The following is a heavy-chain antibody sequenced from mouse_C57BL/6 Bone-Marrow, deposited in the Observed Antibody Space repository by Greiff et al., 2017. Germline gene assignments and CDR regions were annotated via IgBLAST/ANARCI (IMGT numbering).Heavy chain of an antibody. CDR2: IYPGDGDT. D-gene: IGHD2-4*01. CDR3: ARGREYDYDLNYYAMDY. J-gene: IGHJ4*01. V-gene: IGHV1-80*01. CDR1: GYAFSSYW. Sequence: LVESGAELVKPGASVKISCKASGYAFSSYWMNWVKQRPGKGLEWIGQIYPGDGDTNYNGKFKGKATLTADKSSSTAYMQLSSLTSEDSAVYFCARGREYDYDLNYYAMDYWGQGTSVTVSS.